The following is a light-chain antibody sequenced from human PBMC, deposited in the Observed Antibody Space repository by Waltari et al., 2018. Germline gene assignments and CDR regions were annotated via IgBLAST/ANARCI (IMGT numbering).Light chain of an antibody. V-gene: IGKV1-8*01. CDR2: ATS. CDR1: QVISSY. Sequence: AIRLTQSPSSLSATTGARVTITCRASQVISSYLAWYQQKPGAAPRLLIYATSTLPSGVPARFSGSGSGTDFTLTIGSLQSEDFATYYCQQYYSYPLAFGPGTRVEIK. J-gene: IGKJ3*01. CDR3: QQYYSYPLA.